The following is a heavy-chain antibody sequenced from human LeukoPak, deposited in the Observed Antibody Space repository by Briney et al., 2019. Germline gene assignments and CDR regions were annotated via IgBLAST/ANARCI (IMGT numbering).Heavy chain of an antibody. V-gene: IGHV4-34*01. CDR2: INHSGST. CDR3: ARTYGFWGSNWFDP. Sequence: SETLSLTCAVYGGSFSGYYWSWIRQPPGKGLEGIGEINHSGSTNCNPSLKNRVTISVDTSKNQFSLKLSSVTAADTAVYYCARTYGFWGSNWFDPWGQGTLVTVSS. CDR1: GGSFSGYY. J-gene: IGHJ5*02. D-gene: IGHD3-16*01.